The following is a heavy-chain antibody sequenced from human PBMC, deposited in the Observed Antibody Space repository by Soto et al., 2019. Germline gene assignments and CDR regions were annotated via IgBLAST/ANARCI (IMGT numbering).Heavy chain of an antibody. D-gene: IGHD3-10*01. V-gene: IGHV1-24*01. CDR1: GYTLTELS. CDR2: FDPEDGET. Sequence: ASVKVSCKVSGYTLTELSMHWVRQAPGKGLEWIGGFDPEDGETIYAQKFQGRVTMTEDTSTDTAYMELSSLRSEDTAVYYCATEVYRGVTNYYYYYGMDVWGQGTTVTVSS. CDR3: ATEVYRGVTNYYYYYGMDV. J-gene: IGHJ6*02.